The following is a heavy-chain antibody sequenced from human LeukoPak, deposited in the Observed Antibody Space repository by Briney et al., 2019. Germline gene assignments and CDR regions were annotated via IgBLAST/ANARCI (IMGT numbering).Heavy chain of an antibody. V-gene: IGHV3-13*01. J-gene: IGHJ3*01. CDR1: GFTFSSYD. Sequence: GGSLRLSCAASGFTFSSYDMNWVRQATGKGLEWVSAIGTAGDTYYPGSVKGRFTISRDNAKNSLYLQMNTLRAEDTAVYYCARDRGAFDFGGQGTMVTVSS. CDR3: ARDRGAFDF. CDR2: IGTAGDT.